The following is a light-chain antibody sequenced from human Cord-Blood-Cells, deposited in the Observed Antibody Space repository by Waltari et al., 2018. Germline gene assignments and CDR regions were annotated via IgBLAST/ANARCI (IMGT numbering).Light chain of an antibody. Sequence: EIVLTQSPATLSLSPGERAALPCRASQSVSSYLAWYQQKPGQAPRLLIYDASNRATGIPARFSGSGSGTDFTLTISSLEPEDFAVYYCQQRSNWPRTFGQGTRLEIK. CDR3: QQRSNWPRT. CDR1: QSVSSY. J-gene: IGKJ5*01. CDR2: DAS. V-gene: IGKV3-11*01.